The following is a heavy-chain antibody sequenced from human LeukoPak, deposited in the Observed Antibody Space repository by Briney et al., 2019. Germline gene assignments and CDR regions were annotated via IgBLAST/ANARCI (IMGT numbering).Heavy chain of an antibody. V-gene: IGHV3-53*01. CDR3: AGNYYYYMDV. CDR2: IYSGGST. J-gene: IGHJ6*03. Sequence: GGSLRLSCAASGFTVSSNYMSWLPQAPGQGLEGVSVIYSGGSTYYADSVKGRFTISRDNSKNTLYLQMNSLRAEDTAVYYCAGNYYYYMDVWGKGTTVTVSS. CDR1: GFTVSSNY.